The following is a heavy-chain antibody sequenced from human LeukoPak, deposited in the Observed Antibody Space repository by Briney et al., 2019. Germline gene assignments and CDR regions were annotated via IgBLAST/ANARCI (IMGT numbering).Heavy chain of an antibody. CDR2: MNPNSGNT. Sequence: ASVKVSCKASGHTLTSYDINWVRQATGQGLEWMGWMNPNSGNTGYAQKFQGRVTMTRNTSISTAYMELSSLRSEDTAVYCCARRLGNYGDYWYDYWGQGTLVTVSS. V-gene: IGHV1-8*01. J-gene: IGHJ4*02. CDR3: ARRLGNYGDYWYDY. CDR1: GHTLTSYD. D-gene: IGHD4-17*01.